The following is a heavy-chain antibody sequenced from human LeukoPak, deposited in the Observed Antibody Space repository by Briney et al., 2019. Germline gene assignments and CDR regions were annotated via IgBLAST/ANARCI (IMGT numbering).Heavy chain of an antibody. Sequence: GSVKVSCKASGYTSTSYDINWVRQATGQGLEWMGWMNPNSGNTGYAQKFQGRVTMTRNTSISTAYMELSSLRSEDTAVYYCARGRGWPRNYFDYWGQGTLVTVSS. CDR1: GYTSTSYD. CDR2: MNPNSGNT. V-gene: IGHV1-8*01. J-gene: IGHJ4*02. CDR3: ARGRGWPRNYFDY. D-gene: IGHD5-12*01.